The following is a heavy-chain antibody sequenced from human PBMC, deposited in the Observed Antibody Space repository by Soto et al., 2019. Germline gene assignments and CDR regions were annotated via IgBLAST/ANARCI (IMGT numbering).Heavy chain of an antibody. D-gene: IGHD4-17*01. CDR2: IYHSGNT. V-gene: IGHV4-59*07. Sequence: QVQLQEAGPGMVRPSDTLSLTCAVSGGSINDNYWNWIRQSPGTGLEWIGYIYHSGNTNYNPSLKGRVTLSLDTSNNQVSLKLNSVAAADTAVYYCARGGDYGDYDWYFDLWGYGTLVTVSS. J-gene: IGHJ2*01. CDR3: ARGGDYGDYDWYFDL. CDR1: GGSINDNY.